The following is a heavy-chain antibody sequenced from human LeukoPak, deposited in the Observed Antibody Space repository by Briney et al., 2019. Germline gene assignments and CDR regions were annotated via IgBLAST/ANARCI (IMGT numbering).Heavy chain of an antibody. CDR2: ISSSSSYI. CDR3: ATAPHYDSSGYYYVRYYFDY. J-gene: IGHJ4*02. Sequence: PGGSLRLSCAASGFTFSSYSMNWVRQAPGKGLEWVSSISSSSSYIYYADSVKGRFTISRDNAKNSLYLQMNSLRAEDTAVYCCATAPHYDSSGYYYVRYYFDYWGQGTLVTVSS. D-gene: IGHD3-22*01. CDR1: GFTFSSYS. V-gene: IGHV3-21*01.